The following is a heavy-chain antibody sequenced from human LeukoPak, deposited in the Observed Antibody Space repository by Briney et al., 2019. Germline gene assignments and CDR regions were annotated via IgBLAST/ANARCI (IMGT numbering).Heavy chain of an antibody. D-gene: IGHD4-23*01. CDR3: ARESGNFYYYYGTDV. Sequence: PGGPLRLSCAASGFTFSSYSMNWVRQAPGKGLEWVSSISSSSYIYYADSVKGRFTISRDNAKNSLYLQMNSLRAEDTAVYYCARESGNFYYYYGTDVWGQGTTVTVSS. CDR2: ISSSSYI. V-gene: IGHV3-21*01. CDR1: GFTFSSYS. J-gene: IGHJ6*02.